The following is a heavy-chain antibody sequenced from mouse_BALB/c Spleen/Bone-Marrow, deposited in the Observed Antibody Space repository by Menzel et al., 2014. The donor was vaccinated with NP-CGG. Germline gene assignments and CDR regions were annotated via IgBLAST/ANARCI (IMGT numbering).Heavy chain of an antibody. Sequence: QVHLQQPGAELVRPGASVTLSCKASGYTFTDYEMHWVKQTPVHGLEWIGAIDPETGGTAYNQKFKGKATLTADKSSSTAYMELRSLTSEDSAVYYCTRWDGNYGWFAYWGQGTLVTVSA. J-gene: IGHJ3*01. V-gene: IGHV1-15*01. D-gene: IGHD2-1*01. CDR3: TRWDGNYGWFAY. CDR2: IDPETGGT. CDR1: GYTFTDYE.